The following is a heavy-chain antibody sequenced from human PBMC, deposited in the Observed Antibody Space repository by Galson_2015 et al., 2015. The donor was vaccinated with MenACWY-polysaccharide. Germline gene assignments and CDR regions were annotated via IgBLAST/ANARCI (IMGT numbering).Heavy chain of an antibody. D-gene: IGHD1-1*01. CDR3: ALYNWNDKGGALDI. CDR1: GFAFSGYS. V-gene: IGHV3-48*02. Sequence: SLRLSCAASGFAFSGYSLNWVRQTPGKGLEWVSYISASSSAIYYADSVKGRFTISRDNAKKSLYLQMNSLRDGDTAVYYCALYNWNDKGGALDIWGRGTMVTVSS. CDR2: ISASSSAI. J-gene: IGHJ3*02.